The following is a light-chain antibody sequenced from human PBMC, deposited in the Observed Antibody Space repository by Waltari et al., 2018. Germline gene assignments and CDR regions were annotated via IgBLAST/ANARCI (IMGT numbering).Light chain of an antibody. Sequence: QSALTQPRSVSGSPGQSVTISCTGTSSDVGNYNYVSWYQHHQGKAPKLTIYDVSKRPSGVPDRFSGSKSGNTASLTISGLQAEDEADYYCCSYAGIYTKYVFGTGTKVTVL. CDR2: DVS. J-gene: IGLJ1*01. CDR1: SSDVGNYNY. CDR3: CSYAGIYTKYV. V-gene: IGLV2-11*01.